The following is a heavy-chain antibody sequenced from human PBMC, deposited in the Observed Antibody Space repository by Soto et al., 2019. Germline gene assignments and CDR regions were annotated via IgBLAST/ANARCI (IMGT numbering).Heavy chain of an antibody. D-gene: IGHD3-10*01. CDR2: IYHSGST. J-gene: IGHJ6*03. Sequence: SETLSLTCTVSGGSISSSSYYWGWIRQPPGKGLEWIGSIYHSGSTNYNPSLKSRVTISVDTSKNQFSLKLSSVTAADTAVYYCARGLMVRGENYYYYMDVWGKGTTVTVSS. CDR3: ARGLMVRGENYYYYMDV. V-gene: IGHV4-39*07. CDR1: GGSISSSSYY.